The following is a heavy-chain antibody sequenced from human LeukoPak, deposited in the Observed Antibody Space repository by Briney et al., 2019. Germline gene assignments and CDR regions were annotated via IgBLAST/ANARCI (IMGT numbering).Heavy chain of an antibody. J-gene: IGHJ4*02. D-gene: IGHD5-18*01. CDR2: INHSGST. CDR1: GGSISSGGYY. V-gene: IGHV4-31*03. CDR3: ASDKGQGDTAMGSFDY. Sequence: SQTLSLTCTVSGGSISSGGYYWSWIRQYPGKGLEWIGEINHSGSTNYNPSLKSRVTISVDTSKNQFSLKLSSVTAADTAVYYCASDKGQGDTAMGSFDYWGQGTLVTVSS.